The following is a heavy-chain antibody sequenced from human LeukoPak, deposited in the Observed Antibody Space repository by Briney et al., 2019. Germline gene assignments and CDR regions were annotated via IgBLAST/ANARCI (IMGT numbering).Heavy chain of an antibody. CDR1: GFTFSIYA. CDR2: ISGSGGST. Sequence: QAGGSLRLSCAASGFTFSIYAMSWVRQAPEKGMEWVSAISGSGGSTYYADSVKGRFTISRDNSKNTLYLQMNSLRAEDTAVYYCAKVVTTPKFWSGYWYFDYWGQGTLVTVSS. J-gene: IGHJ4*02. D-gene: IGHD3-3*01. V-gene: IGHV3-23*01. CDR3: AKVVTTPKFWSGYWYFDY.